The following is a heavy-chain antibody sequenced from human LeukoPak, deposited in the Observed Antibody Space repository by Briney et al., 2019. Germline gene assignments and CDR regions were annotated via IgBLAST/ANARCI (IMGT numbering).Heavy chain of an antibody. CDR3: ARLRTIGYYNHYMDV. Sequence: SETLSLTCTVSGGSISSGSYFWSWIRQPAGKGLEWIGRIYISGSTNYNPSLKSRVTISVDTSKNQFSLKPSSVTAADTAVYYCARLRTIGYYNHYMDVWGKGTTVTISS. V-gene: IGHV4-61*02. D-gene: IGHD4-17*01. CDR1: GGSISSGSYF. CDR2: IYISGST. J-gene: IGHJ6*03.